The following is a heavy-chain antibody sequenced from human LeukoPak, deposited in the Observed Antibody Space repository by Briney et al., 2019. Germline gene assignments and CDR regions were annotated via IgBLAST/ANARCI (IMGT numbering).Heavy chain of an antibody. Sequence: SETLSLTCAVYGGSFSGYYWSWIRQPPGKGLEWIGEINHSGSTNYIPSLKSRVTISVDTSKNQFSLKLSSVTAADTAVYYCATVTTGVDYWGQGTLVTVSS. J-gene: IGHJ4*02. V-gene: IGHV4-34*01. D-gene: IGHD4-11*01. CDR2: INHSGST. CDR3: ATVTTGVDY. CDR1: GGSFSGYY.